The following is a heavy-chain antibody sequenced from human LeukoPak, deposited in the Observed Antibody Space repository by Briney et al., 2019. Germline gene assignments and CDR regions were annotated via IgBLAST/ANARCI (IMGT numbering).Heavy chain of an antibody. V-gene: IGHV3-48*01. D-gene: IGHD3-3*01. J-gene: IGHJ4*02. CDR3: VRDLNFRSGFPNFYFDS. Sequence: SGGSLRLXCAASGFTFSSYSMNWVRQAPGKGLEWVSYISVSSTDIYYADSVRGRFTISRDNARNSLHLQMNSLRAEDTAIYYCVRDLNFRSGFPNFYFDSWGQGSLVTVSS. CDR1: GFTFSSYS. CDR2: ISVSSTDI.